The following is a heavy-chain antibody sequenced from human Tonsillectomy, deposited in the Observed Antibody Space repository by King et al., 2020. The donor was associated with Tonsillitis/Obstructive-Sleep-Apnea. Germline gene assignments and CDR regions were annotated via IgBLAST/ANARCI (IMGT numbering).Heavy chain of an antibody. CDR2: INWTGGST. J-gene: IGHJ3*02. D-gene: IGHD3-3*01. CDR3: ARASRSAGLKDAFDI. Sequence: VQLVESGGGVVRPGGSLRLSCAASGFTCDDYGMSWVGQAPGKGLEWVSGINWTGGSTGYADSVKGRFTISRDNAKNSLYLQMNSLRAEDTALYYCARASRSAGLKDAFDIWGQGTMVTVSS. V-gene: IGHV3-20*04. CDR1: GFTCDDYG.